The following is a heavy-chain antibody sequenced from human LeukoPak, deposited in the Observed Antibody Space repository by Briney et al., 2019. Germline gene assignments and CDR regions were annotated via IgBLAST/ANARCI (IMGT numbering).Heavy chain of an antibody. CDR2: ISSSGSTI. J-gene: IGHJ4*02. D-gene: IGHD3-10*01. CDR1: GFTFSSYE. Sequence: GGSLRLSCAASGFTFSSYEMNWVRQAPGKGLEWVLYISSSGSTIYYADSVKGRFTISRDNAKNSLYLQMNSLRAEDTAVYYCAREDYYGSGSSAHDYWGQGTLVTVSS. V-gene: IGHV3-48*03. CDR3: AREDYYGSGSSAHDY.